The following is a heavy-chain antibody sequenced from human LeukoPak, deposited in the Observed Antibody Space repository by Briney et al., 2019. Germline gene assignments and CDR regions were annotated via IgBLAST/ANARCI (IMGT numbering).Heavy chain of an antibody. J-gene: IGHJ4*02. CDR3: AKYYDSSGWRGVFDY. V-gene: IGHV3-48*03. CDR2: ISSSGTTM. Sequence: PGGSLRLSCAASGFTLSSHEMNWVRQAPGKGLEWVSYISSSGTTMYYADSVKGRFTISRDNSKNTLYLQMDSLRAEDTAVYYCAKYYDSSGWRGVFDYWGQGTLVTVSS. D-gene: IGHD3-22*01. CDR1: GFTLSSHE.